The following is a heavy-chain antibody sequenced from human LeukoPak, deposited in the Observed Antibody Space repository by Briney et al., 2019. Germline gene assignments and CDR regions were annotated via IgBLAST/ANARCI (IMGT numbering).Heavy chain of an antibody. J-gene: IGHJ3*02. V-gene: IGHV3-7*01. CDR3: ARDPAFGAFDI. D-gene: IGHD3-10*01. CDR2: IKQDGSEK. CDR1: GFTISSYW. Sequence: PGGSLRLSCAASGFTISSYWMSWVRQAPGKGLEWVANIKQDGSEKYYVDSVKGRFTISRDNAKNSLYLHMNTLRAEDTSVYYCARDPAFGAFDIWGRGTVVTVSS.